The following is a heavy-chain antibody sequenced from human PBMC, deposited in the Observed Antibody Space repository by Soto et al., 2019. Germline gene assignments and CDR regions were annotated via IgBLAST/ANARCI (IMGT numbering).Heavy chain of an antibody. V-gene: IGHV4-61*01. CDR2: IYYSGST. Sequence: QVQLQESGPGLVKPSETLSLTCTVSGGSVSSGSYYWSWIRQPPGKGLEWIGYIYYSGSTNYNPSLKSRVTISVATSKNQCSLKLSSVTAADTAVYYCAREAMEYFDYWGQGTLVTVSS. CDR3: AREAMEYFDY. D-gene: IGHD1-1*01. J-gene: IGHJ4*02. CDR1: GGSVSSGSYY.